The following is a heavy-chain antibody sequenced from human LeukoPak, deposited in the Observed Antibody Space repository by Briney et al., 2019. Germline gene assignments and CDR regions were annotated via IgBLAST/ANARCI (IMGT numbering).Heavy chain of an antibody. CDR1: GFTFDDYA. J-gene: IGHJ5*02. CDR3: AKEALGVAGGVFDP. D-gene: IGHD6-19*01. Sequence: GRSLRLSCAASGFTFDDYAMHWVRRAPGKGLEWVSGITGKTHNVDYADSVKGRFTISRDNAKNSLYLHMTRLTIEDTALYYCAKEALGVAGGVFDPWGQGTLVTVSA. CDR2: ITGKTHNV. V-gene: IGHV3-9*01.